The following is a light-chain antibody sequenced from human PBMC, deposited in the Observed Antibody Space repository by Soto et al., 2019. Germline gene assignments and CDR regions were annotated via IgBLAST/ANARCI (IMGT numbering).Light chain of an antibody. J-gene: IGKJ4*01. CDR1: QSVDYY. CDR2: AAS. V-gene: IGKV3-11*01. CDR3: LQRSNWPLT. Sequence: EIVLTQSPVTLSLSPGERATLSCRASQSVDYYLAWYQQKPGQAPRLLIYAASNRATGIPARFSGSGSGTDFTLTISSLEPEDFAVYYCLQRSNWPLTFGGGNKVEIK.